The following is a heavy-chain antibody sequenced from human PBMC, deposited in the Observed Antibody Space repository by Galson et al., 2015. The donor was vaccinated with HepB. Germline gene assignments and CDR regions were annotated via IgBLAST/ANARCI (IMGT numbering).Heavy chain of an antibody. V-gene: IGHV4-59*01. CDR1: GASISSYY. D-gene: IGHD3-10*01. CDR2: INYSGST. J-gene: IGHJ4*02. CDR3: ARDKYRGFDY. Sequence: ETLSLTCTVSGASISSYYWSWIRQPPGKGLEWIGYINYSGSTDYRPSLKSRVTISVDTSKNQFSLKMTSVTAADTAVYYCARDKYRGFDYWGQGTLVTVSS.